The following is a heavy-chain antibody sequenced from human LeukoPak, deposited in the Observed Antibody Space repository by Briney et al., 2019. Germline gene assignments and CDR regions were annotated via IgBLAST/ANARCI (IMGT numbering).Heavy chain of an antibody. D-gene: IGHD3-22*01. Sequence: SETLSLTCTVSGGSISSSSYYWGWIRQPPGKGLEWIGSIYYSGSTYYNPSLKSRVTISVDTSKNQFSPKLSSVTAADTAVYYCASLYYYDSSGYWAPIPENDYWGQGTLVTVSS. CDR2: IYYSGST. V-gene: IGHV4-39*07. CDR3: ASLYYYDSSGYWAPIPENDY. J-gene: IGHJ4*02. CDR1: GGSISSSSYY.